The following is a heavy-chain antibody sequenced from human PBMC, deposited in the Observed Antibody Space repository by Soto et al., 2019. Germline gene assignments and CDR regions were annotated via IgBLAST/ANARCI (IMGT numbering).Heavy chain of an antibody. CDR3: ARDGGALTTDFDY. CDR1: GYTFTSYA. Sequence: QVQLVQSGAEVKKPGASVKVSCKASGYTFTSYAMHWVRQAPGQRLEWMGWINAGNGNTKYSQKFQGRVTITRDTSASTADMELSSLRSEDTAVYYCARDGGALTTDFDYWGQGTLVTVSS. D-gene: IGHD4-17*01. V-gene: IGHV1-3*01. CDR2: INAGNGNT. J-gene: IGHJ4*02.